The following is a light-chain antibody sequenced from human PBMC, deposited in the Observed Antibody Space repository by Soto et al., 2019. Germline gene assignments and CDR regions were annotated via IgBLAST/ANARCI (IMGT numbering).Light chain of an antibody. CDR1: QCINTR. V-gene: IGKV3-11*01. Sequence: EIVLTQSPATPSSFPGDSVTLSCRASQCINTRLAWYQHRPGQAPRLLIYQTSIRAAGIPARFSASGSGTDFTLTISDVQPEDFALYYCHQRQSSPRTFGQGTKVDI. J-gene: IGKJ1*01. CDR3: HQRQSSPRT. CDR2: QTS.